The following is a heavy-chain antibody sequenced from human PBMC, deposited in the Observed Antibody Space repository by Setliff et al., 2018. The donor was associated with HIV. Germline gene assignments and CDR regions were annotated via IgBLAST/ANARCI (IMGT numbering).Heavy chain of an antibody. J-gene: IGHJ4*02. Sequence: SETLSLTCTVSGGSIRSTSYYWGWIRQPPGKGLEWIGSIYYSGSTYYNPSLKSRVTISVDTSKNQFSLKLSSVTAADTAVYYCASVQVGGYNFYFDYWGQGTLVTVSS. D-gene: IGHD5-12*01. CDR1: GGSIRSTSYY. V-gene: IGHV4-39*01. CDR2: IYYSGST. CDR3: ASVQVGGYNFYFDY.